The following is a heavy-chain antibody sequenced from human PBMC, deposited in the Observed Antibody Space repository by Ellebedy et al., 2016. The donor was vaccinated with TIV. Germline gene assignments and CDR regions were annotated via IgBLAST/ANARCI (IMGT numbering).Heavy chain of an antibody. V-gene: IGHV3-64*04. J-gene: IGHJ6*02. Sequence: PGGSLRLSCSASGFTFSSFAMHWIRQGPGKRPEYVSAINGNGGSAFYADSVKGRFTVSRDNSKNTMFLQMNSLRAEDTAVYYCARPTVPATICGACGMDVWGQGTTVIVSS. CDR2: INGNGGSA. CDR3: ARPTVPATICGACGMDV. D-gene: IGHD2-2*01. CDR1: GFTFSSFA.